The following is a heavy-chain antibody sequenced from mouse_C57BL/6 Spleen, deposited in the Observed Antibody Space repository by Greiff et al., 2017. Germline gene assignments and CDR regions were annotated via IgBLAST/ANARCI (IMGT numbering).Heavy chain of an antibody. CDR3: ASIYCANYFFDY. CDR1: GYTFTSYW. CDR2: INPSSGGT. D-gene: IGHD2-1*01. Sequence: VQLQQPGTELVKPGASVKLSCKASGYTFTSYWMHWVKQRPGQGLEWIGNINPSSGGTNYNEKFKSKATLTVDNSSSTDYMQLTSLTSEDSAVXYCASIYCANYFFDYWGQGTTLTVSA. J-gene: IGHJ2*01. V-gene: IGHV1-53*01.